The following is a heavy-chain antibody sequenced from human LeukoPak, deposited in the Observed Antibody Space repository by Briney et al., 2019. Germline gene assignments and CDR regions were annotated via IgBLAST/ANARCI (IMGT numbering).Heavy chain of an antibody. CDR3: ARDRGAYCGGDCYLGFDY. CDR1: GLTFSSHW. CDR2: TNSDGSGT. Sequence: GGSLRLSCAASGLTFSSHWMHWVRQAPGKGLVWVSRTNSDGSGTSNADSVKGRFTISRDNAKNTLYLQMNNLRAEDTAVYYCARDRGAYCGGDCYLGFDYWGRGTLVTVSS. D-gene: IGHD2-21*02. J-gene: IGHJ4*01. V-gene: IGHV3-74*01.